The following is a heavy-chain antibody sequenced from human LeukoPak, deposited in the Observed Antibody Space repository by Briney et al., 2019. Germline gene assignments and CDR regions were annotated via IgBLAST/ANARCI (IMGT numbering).Heavy chain of an antibody. CDR1: GFTFSSYA. CDR3: AKGKIGVAAAGSADY. V-gene: IGHV3-23*01. Sequence: GGSLRLSCATSGFTFSSYAMSWVRQAPGKGLERVSAISGSGGSTYYADSVKGRFTISRDNSKNTLYLQMNSLRAEDTAVYYCAKGKIGVAAAGSADYWGQGTLVTVSS. CDR2: ISGSGGST. D-gene: IGHD6-13*01. J-gene: IGHJ4*02.